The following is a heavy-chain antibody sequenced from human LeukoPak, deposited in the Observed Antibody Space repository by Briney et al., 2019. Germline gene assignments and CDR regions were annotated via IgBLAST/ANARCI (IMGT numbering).Heavy chain of an antibody. CDR3: ASCPGGSGGSCPDY. CDR1: GFTFSSYW. D-gene: IGHD2-15*01. J-gene: IGHJ4*02. Sequence: GGSLRLSCAASGFTFSSYWMSWVRQAPGKGLEWVSAISGSGGSTYYADSVKGRFTISRDNSKNTLYLQMNSLRAEDTAVYYCASCPGGSGGSCPDYWGQGTLVTVSS. CDR2: ISGSGGST. V-gene: IGHV3-23*01.